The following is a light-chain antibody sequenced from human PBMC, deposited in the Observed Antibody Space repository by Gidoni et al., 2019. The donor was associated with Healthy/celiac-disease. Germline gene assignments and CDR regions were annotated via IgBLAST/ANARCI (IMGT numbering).Light chain of an antibody. CDR1: SGSIASNY. J-gene: IGLJ3*02. V-gene: IGLV6-57*02. CDR3: QSYDSSNWV. CDR2: EDN. Sequence: FILTPPHPVSESPGQTVTISCTGSSGSIASNYVQWYQQRPGSAPTTVIYEDNQRPSGVPDRFSGSIDSSSNSASLTISGLKTEDEADYYCQSYDSSNWVFGGGTKLTVL.